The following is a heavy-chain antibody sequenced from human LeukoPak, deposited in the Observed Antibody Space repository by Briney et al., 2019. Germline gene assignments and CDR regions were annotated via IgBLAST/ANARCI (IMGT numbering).Heavy chain of an antibody. CDR3: ARSDDYGNCLVDY. CDR2: TTSHSGYI. D-gene: IGHD4-11*01. Sequence: AGGSLRLSCAASGFTFSTYAMNWVRQAPGHGLELVSTTTSHSGYIDYADSVKGRFTTSRNNAQNPLYLQMNSLRHENTAVYYSARSDDYGNCLVDYWGQGTLVTVSS. V-gene: IGHV3-21*06. J-gene: IGHJ4*02. CDR1: GFTFSTYA.